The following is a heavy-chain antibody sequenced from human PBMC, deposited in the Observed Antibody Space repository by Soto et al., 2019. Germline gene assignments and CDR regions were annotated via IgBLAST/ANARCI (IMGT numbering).Heavy chain of an antibody. Sequence: QITLKESGPPLVRPAQTLTLTCAFSGFSLTTTRMGVAWIRQPPGKALEWLALIYWDDDKRYSPSLKNRLTVSKDTSTNRVVLTITNISPDDTGTYFCAHADDFDLLSFDRWGPGTLVTVSS. CDR1: GFSLTTTRMG. V-gene: IGHV2-5*02. J-gene: IGHJ4*02. D-gene: IGHD1-1*01. CDR2: IYWDDDK. CDR3: AHADDFDLLSFDR.